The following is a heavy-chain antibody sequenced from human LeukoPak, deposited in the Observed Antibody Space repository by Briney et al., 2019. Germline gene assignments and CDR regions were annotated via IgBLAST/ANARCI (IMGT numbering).Heavy chain of an antibody. CDR2: VWNDASNE. D-gene: IGHD6-6*01. Sequence: GRSLRLSCAAPGVSFSRYGMQWGRQAPEKRLEWVSAVWNDASNEYYADSLKGRFTISRDNSTHTLYLQMNSLGGEDTAISDCARDTSRYRSSPPDPWGQGTLVTVPS. J-gene: IGHJ5*02. CDR3: ARDTSRYRSSPPDP. CDR1: GVSFSRYG. V-gene: IGHV3-33*01.